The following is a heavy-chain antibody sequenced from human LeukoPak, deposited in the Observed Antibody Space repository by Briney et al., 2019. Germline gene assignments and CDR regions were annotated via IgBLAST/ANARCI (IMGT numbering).Heavy chain of an antibody. CDR1: GHSIRSTNW. J-gene: IGHJ3*02. CDR3: ARRYCSNTSCYYPDAFDI. V-gene: IGHV4-28*01. D-gene: IGHD2-2*01. CDR2: IYYSGST. Sequence: SDTLSLTCVVSGHSIRSTNWWGWIRQPPGKGLEWIGYIYYSGSTYYNPSLKSRVTMSVDTSKNLFSLKLSSVTAVDTAVYYCARRYCSNTSCYYPDAFDICGRGTMVTVSS.